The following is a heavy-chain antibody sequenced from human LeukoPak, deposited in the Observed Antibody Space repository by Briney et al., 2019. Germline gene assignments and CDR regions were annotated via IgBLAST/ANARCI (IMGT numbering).Heavy chain of an antibody. Sequence: SETLSLTCTVSGGSISSYYWSWIRQPAGKGLEWIGRIYTSGSTNYNPSLKSRVTMSVDTSKNQFSLKLSSVTAADTAVYYCARDPHYDFWSGMGFDIWGQGTMVTVSS. J-gene: IGHJ3*02. CDR1: GGSISSYY. CDR2: IYTSGST. D-gene: IGHD3-3*01. V-gene: IGHV4-4*07. CDR3: ARDPHYDFWSGMGFDI.